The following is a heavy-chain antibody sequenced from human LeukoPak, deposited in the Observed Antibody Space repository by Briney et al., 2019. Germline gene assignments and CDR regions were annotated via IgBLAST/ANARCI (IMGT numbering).Heavy chain of an antibody. CDR1: GGSISSYY. D-gene: IGHD1-26*01. Sequence: PSETLSLTCTVSGGSISSYYWSWVRQPPGKGLDWIGYIDYSGSTNDNPSLKSRVTISVDTSKNQFSLSLSSVIAADTAVYYCARSGPSGSYYNWFDPWGQGTLVTVSS. CDR2: IDYSGST. CDR3: ARSGPSGSYYNWFDP. V-gene: IGHV4-59*01. J-gene: IGHJ5*02.